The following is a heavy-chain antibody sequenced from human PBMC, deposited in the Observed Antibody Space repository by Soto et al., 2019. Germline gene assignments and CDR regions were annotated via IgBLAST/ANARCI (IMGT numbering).Heavy chain of an antibody. V-gene: IGHV1-18*01. J-gene: IGHJ4*02. D-gene: IGHD3-22*01. Sequence: ASVKVSCKASGYTFTSYGISWVRQAPGQGLEWMGWISAYNGNTNYAQKLQGRVTMTTDTSTSTAYMELRSLRSDNTAVYYCARTPYYYDSSANYFDYWGQGTLVTVSS. CDR2: ISAYNGNT. CDR3: ARTPYYYDSSANYFDY. CDR1: GYTFTSYG.